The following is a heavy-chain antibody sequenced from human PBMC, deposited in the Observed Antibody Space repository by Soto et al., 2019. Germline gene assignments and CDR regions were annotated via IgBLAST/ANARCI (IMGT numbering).Heavy chain of an antibody. J-gene: IGHJ4*02. CDR1: GFTFSGFD. D-gene: IGHD1-1*01. V-gene: IGHV3-13*01. CDR3: EKRHDIGTHFLDS. Sequence: GGSLRLSCEASGFTFSGFDMHWVRQPTGKGLEWVSSIGTAGDTYYAVSVKGRFTISRDNAKNSLSLQMNSLRAGDMAVYFCEKRHDIGTHFLDSWGQGTQVTVSS. CDR2: IGTAGDT.